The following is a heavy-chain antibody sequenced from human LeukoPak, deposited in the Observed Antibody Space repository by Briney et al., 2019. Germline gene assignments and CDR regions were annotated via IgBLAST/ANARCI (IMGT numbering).Heavy chain of an antibody. D-gene: IGHD3-9*01. Sequence: SETLSLTCTVSGGSISSYYWSWIRQPPGKGLEWIGSIYYSGSTYYNPSLKSRVTISVDTSKNQFSLKLSSVTAADTAVYYCASLPDIFDLTYWGQGTLVTVSS. CDR3: ASLPDIFDLTY. CDR2: IYYSGST. CDR1: GGSISSYY. J-gene: IGHJ4*02. V-gene: IGHV4-59*05.